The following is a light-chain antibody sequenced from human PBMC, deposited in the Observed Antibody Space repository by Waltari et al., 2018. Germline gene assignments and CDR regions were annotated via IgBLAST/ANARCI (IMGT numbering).Light chain of an antibody. V-gene: IGKV1-39*01. J-gene: IGKJ2*01. CDR3: QQSHGFPYT. Sequence: DIQMTQSPSSLSGSTGDRVTITCRASQSVTPSLNWYQQRSGIAPKLLIYATSSLQSGVPSRFSGGGSGTEFTLTINSLQPEDFATYYCQQSHGFPYTFGQGTKVEMK. CDR2: ATS. CDR1: QSVTPS.